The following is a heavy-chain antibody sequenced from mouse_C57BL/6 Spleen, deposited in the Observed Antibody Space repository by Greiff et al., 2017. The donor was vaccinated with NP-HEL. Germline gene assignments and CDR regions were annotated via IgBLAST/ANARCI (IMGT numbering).Heavy chain of an antibody. CDR1: GFSLTSYG. D-gene: IGHD2-2*01. CDR2: IWSGGST. J-gene: IGHJ4*01. V-gene: IGHV2-2*01. CDR3: ASSYGYDGGYYYAMDY. Sequence: QVQLKESGPGLVQPSQSLSITCTVSGFSLTSYGVHWVRQSPGKGLEWLGVIWSGGSTDYNAAFISRLSISKDNSKSQVFFKMNSLQADDTAIYYCASSYGYDGGYYYAMDYWGQGTSVTVSS.